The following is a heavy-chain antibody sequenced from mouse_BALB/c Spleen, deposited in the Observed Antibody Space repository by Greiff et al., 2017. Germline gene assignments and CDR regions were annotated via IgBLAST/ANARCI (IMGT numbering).Heavy chain of an antibody. J-gene: IGHJ2*01. CDR1: GFSLTSYD. CDR2: IWTGGGT. CDR3: VRDEVYSYFDY. V-gene: IGHV2-9-2*01. D-gene: IGHD2-1*01. Sequence: QVQLKESGPGLVAPSQSLSITCTVSGFSLTSYDISWIRQPPGKGLEWLGVIWTGGGTNYNSAFMSRLSISKDNSKSQVFLKMNSLQTDDTAIYYCVRDEVYSYFDYWGQGTTLTVSS.